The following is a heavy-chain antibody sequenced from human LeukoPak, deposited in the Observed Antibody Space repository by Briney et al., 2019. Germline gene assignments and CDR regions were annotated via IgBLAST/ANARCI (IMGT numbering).Heavy chain of an antibody. CDR3: AREANPPGSFFDY. CDR2: IYTSGST. V-gene: IGHV4-61*02. J-gene: IGHJ4*02. CDR1: GGSISSGSYY. D-gene: IGHD6-6*01. Sequence: SQTLSLTCTVSGGSISSGSYYWNWIRQPAGKGLEWIGRIYTSGSTNYNPSLKSRVTISVDTSKNQFSLKPSSVTAADTAVYYCAREANPPGSFFDYWGQGTLVTVSS.